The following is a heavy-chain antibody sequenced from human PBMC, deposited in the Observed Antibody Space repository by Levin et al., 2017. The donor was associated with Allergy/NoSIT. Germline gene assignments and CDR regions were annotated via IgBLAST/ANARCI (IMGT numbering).Heavy chain of an antibody. CDR1: GYTLTELS. J-gene: IGHJ4*02. V-gene: IGHV1-24*01. Sequence: GESLKISCKVSGYTLTELSMHWVRQTPGKGLEWMGGFDPEDGETIYAQRFQGRVTMTEDTSTDTAYMELSSLRSEDTAVYYCATVRYCSSTSCDGQYYFDYWGQGTLVTVSS. CDR3: ATVRYCSSTSCDGQYYFDY. D-gene: IGHD2-2*01. CDR2: FDPEDGET.